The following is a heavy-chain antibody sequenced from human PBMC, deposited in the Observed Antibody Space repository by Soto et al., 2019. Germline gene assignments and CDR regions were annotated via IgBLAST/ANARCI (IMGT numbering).Heavy chain of an antibody. CDR3: ARRYGPGFDY. CDR2: IYYSGST. V-gene: IGHV4-59*08. D-gene: IGHD4-17*01. J-gene: IGHJ4*02. CDR1: GGSLSDYY. Sequence: PSETLSLTCTVSGGSLSDYYWSWIRQPPGKGLEWIGYIYYSGSTNYNPSLKSRVTISVDTSKNQFSLKLSSVTAADTAVYYCARRYGPGFDYWGQGTLVTVSS.